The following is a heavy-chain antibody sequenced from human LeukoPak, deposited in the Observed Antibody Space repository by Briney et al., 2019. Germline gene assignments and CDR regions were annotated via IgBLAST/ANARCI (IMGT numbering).Heavy chain of an antibody. CDR3: ARPVGVTNRVMEDY. Sequence: GGYLRLSCAASGFSFSSYAMSWVRQAPGKGLEWVSSISGSGYNTYYIDSVKGRFTISRDNSKNTLYLQMNSLRTEDTAVYYCARPVGVTNRVMEDYWGQGTLVTVSS. D-gene: IGHD2-8*01. J-gene: IGHJ4*02. CDR1: GFSFSSYA. CDR2: ISGSGYNT. V-gene: IGHV3-23*01.